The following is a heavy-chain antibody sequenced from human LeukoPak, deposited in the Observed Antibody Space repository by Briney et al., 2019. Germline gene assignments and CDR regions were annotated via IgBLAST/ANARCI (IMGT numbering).Heavy chain of an antibody. V-gene: IGHV3-11*01. CDR1: EFTFTDYY. J-gene: IGHJ4*02. Sequence: GGSLRLSCAASEFTFTDYYMAWIRQAPGKGLEWVSYISSSGTAYHADSVKGRFTIYRDNDKSSVHLQMNTLRAEDTAVYYCVRSKWELGYWGQGTLVTVSS. D-gene: IGHD1-26*01. CDR2: ISSSGTA. CDR3: VRSKWELGY.